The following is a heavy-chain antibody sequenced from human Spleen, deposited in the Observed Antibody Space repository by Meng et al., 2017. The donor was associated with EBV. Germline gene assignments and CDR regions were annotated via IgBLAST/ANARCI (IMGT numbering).Heavy chain of an antibody. CDR1: GGSISSSNW. CDR2: IYHSGST. J-gene: IGHJ5*02. CDR3: AQRERWGLDP. D-gene: IGHD3-16*01. V-gene: IGHV4-4*02. Sequence: QVQLQESGPGLVKPSETLSLTCAVSGGSISSSNWWSWVRQTPGKGLEWIGEIYHSGSTSYNPSLESRVTISVDKSKNQIFLKLRSVTAADTAVYYCAQRERWGLDPWGQGTLVTVSS.